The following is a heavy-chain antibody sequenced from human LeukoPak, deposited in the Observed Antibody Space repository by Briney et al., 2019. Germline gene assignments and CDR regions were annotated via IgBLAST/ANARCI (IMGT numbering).Heavy chain of an antibody. D-gene: IGHD2-2*01. CDR2: INHSGST. CDR3: AGAALRYCSSTSCYSWGSFDY. V-gene: IGHV4-34*01. Sequence: PSETLSLTCAVYGGSFSGYYWSWIRQPPGKGLEWIGEINHSGSTNYNPSLKSRVTISVDTSKNQFSLKLSSVTAADTAVYYCAGAALRYCSSTSCYSWGSFDYWGQGTLVTVSS. CDR1: GGSFSGYY. J-gene: IGHJ4*02.